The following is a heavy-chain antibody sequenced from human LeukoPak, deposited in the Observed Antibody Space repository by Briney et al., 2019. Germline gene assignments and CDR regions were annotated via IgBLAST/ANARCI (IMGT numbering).Heavy chain of an antibody. CDR2: ISPDGSTT. CDR1: GFTFSSYW. CDR3: TRDFDFSSAI. Sequence: GGSLRLSCAASGFTFSSYWVHWVRQAPGKGLVWVSRISPDGSTTGHADSVKGRFTTSRDNAKNTLFLQMNSLRAEDTAVYYCTRDFDFSSAIRGQGTLVTVSS. V-gene: IGHV3-74*01. J-gene: IGHJ4*02. D-gene: IGHD3-3*01.